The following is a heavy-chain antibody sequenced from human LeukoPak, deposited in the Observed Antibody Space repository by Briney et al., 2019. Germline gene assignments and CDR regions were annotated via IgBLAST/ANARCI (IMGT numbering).Heavy chain of an antibody. Sequence: SETLSLTCTVSGGSISSYYWSWIRQPPGKGLEWIGYIYYSGSTNYNPSLKSRVPISVDTSKNQFSLKLSSVTAADTAVYYCARHIITDFWSCYPPYYYYGMDVWGQGTTVTVPS. CDR3: ARHIITDFWSCYPPYYYYGMDV. D-gene: IGHD3-3*01. V-gene: IGHV4-59*08. CDR1: GGSISSYY. J-gene: IGHJ6*02. CDR2: IYYSGST.